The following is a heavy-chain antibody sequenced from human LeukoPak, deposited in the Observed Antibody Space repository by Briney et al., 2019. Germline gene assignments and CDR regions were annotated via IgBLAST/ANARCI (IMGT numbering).Heavy chain of an antibody. V-gene: IGHV3-23*01. J-gene: IGHJ5*02. D-gene: IGHD6-6*01. CDR1: GFTFSSYA. Sequence: GGSLRLSCAASGFTFSSYAMSWVRQAPGKGLEWVSAISGSGGSTYYADSVKGRFTISRDNSKNTLYLQMNSLRAEDTAVYYCAKDLRVIAARPLNQRAPKVWFDPWNQGTLVTVS. CDR3: AKDLRVIAARPLNQRAPKVWFDP. CDR2: ISGSGGST.